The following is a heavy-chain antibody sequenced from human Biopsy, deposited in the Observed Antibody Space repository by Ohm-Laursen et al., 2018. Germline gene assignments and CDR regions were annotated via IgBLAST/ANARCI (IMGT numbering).Heavy chain of an antibody. D-gene: IGHD1-14*01. J-gene: IGHJ5*02. V-gene: IGHV4-34*01. CDR3: ARDRDRRGWFDP. CDR2: INHSGRT. Sequence: SDTLSLTCAVYGESFNGYYWSWIRQTPGKGLEGIGEINHSGRTNYNPSLKSRVTMSVDTSKNNFSLRVSSVTAADTAVYYCARDRDRRGWFDPWGQGTLVTVSS. CDR1: GESFNGYY.